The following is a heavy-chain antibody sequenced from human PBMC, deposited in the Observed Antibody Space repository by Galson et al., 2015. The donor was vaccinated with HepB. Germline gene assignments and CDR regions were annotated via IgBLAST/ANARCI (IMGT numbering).Heavy chain of an antibody. CDR2: INSSGGNT. J-gene: IGHJ4*02. V-gene: IGHV3-23*01. D-gene: IGHD2-8*01. Sequence: SLRLSCAASGFTFSNSAMIWVRQAPGKGLEWVSEINSSGGNTYYADSVKGRFTISRDNSKNTLYLEMNSLRAEDTAVYYCVIGTNGSLVGWGQGTLVTVSS. CDR1: GFTFSNSA. CDR3: VIGTNGSLVG.